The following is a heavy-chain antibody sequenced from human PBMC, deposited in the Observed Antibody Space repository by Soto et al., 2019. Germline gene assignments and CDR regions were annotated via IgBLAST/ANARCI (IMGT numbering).Heavy chain of an antibody. CDR1: GYTLTSYG. V-gene: IGHV1-18*01. D-gene: IGHD2-2*01. CDR3: ARGRYCSSTSCPGRAFDI. CDR2: ISAYNGNT. Sequence: ASLTVSCTASGYTLTSYGIICLRQATGQGLEWMGWISAYNGNTNYAQKLQGRVTMTTDTSTSTAYMELRSLRSDDTAVYYCARGRYCSSTSCPGRAFDIWGQGTMVTVSS. J-gene: IGHJ3*02.